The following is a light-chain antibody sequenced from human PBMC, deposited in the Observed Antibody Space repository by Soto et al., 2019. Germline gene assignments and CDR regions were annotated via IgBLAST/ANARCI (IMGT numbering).Light chain of an antibody. Sequence: EIVMTQSPATLSVSPGERATLSCRASQTVSSNFAGYQQKHGQAPSLLINCASTRAAGIPARCRGSGPVTDFTLAISSLQSEDFAVYYCQQYNYWPPFTVGGGTIVDIK. V-gene: IGKV3-15*01. CDR1: QTVSSN. CDR3: QQYNYWPPFT. J-gene: IGKJ3*01. CDR2: CAS.